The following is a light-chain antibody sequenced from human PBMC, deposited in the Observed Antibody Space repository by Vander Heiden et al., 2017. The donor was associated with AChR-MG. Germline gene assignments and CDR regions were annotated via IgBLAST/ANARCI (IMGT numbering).Light chain of an antibody. Sequence: QSALTPPPSVSGSPGPSVTISCTGTSSDVGSYNRVSWYQQPPGTAHKLMIYEVSNRPSGVPERFSGSKYGNTASLTISGLQAEDEADYYCSSYTSSSTLVFGGGTKLTVL. CDR2: EVS. CDR3: SSYTSSSTLV. CDR1: SSDVGSYNR. J-gene: IGLJ2*01. V-gene: IGLV2-18*02.